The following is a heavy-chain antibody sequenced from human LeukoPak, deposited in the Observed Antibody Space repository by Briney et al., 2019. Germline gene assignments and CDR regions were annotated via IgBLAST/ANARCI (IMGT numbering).Heavy chain of an antibody. Sequence: GASVKVSCKASGYTFTSSGISWVRQAPGQGLEWMGWISAYNGNTNYAQKLQGRVTMTTDTSTSTAYMELRSLRSDDTAVYYCARDSNYDILTGLFKPTADYWGQGTLVTVSS. CDR2: ISAYNGNT. CDR3: ARDSNYDILTGLFKPTADY. D-gene: IGHD3-9*01. J-gene: IGHJ4*02. V-gene: IGHV1-18*01. CDR1: GYTFTSSG.